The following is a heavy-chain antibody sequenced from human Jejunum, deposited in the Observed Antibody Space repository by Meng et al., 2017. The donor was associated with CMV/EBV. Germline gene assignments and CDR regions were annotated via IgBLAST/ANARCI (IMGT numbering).Heavy chain of an antibody. CDR2: ISRSGDTI. V-gene: IGHV3-48*03. D-gene: IGHD3-16*01. Sequence: CTASGFTFSSYEMNWVRQAPGKGLEWVSYISRSGDTIFYADSVKGRFTISRDNSKNTLYLQMNSLTAEDTAVYYCARGGSTYYGYWGQGSLVTVSS. CDR1: GFTFSSYE. J-gene: IGHJ4*02. CDR3: ARGGSTYYGY.